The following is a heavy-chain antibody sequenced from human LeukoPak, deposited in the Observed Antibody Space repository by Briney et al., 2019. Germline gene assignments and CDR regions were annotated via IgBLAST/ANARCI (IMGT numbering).Heavy chain of an antibody. CDR1: GDSISSSSFY. Sequence: SETLSLTCTVSGDSISSSSFYWGWIRQPPGKGLECIGCFYYHGSTYYDQSLKRRVTISVNTSRTQFSLKLSSVTTADTAVYYCARLRGYTSSARGYVEYWGQGTLVTVSS. CDR3: ARLRGYTSSARGYVEY. CDR2: FYYHGST. J-gene: IGHJ4*02. D-gene: IGHD6-13*01. V-gene: IGHV4-39*01.